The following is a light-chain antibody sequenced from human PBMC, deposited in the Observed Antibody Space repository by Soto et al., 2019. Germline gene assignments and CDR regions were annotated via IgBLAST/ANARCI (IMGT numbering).Light chain of an antibody. Sequence: QSVLTQPASVSGSPGQSITISCTGTSSDIGHYDYVSWYQQHPGKAPKLMIYEGTKRPSGVSNRFSGSKSGNTASLTISGLQAEDEADYYCCSYAGSATYVFGTGTKATV. V-gene: IGLV2-23*01. CDR3: CSYAGSATYV. J-gene: IGLJ1*01. CDR2: EGT. CDR1: SSDIGHYDY.